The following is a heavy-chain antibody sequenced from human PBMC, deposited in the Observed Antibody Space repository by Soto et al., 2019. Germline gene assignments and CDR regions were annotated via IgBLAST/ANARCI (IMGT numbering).Heavy chain of an antibody. Sequence: QVHLVESGGGLVKPGGSLRLSCAASGFTFSDYYMTWIRQAPGKGLEWLSYISDSGRTTYYADSLEGRFTISRENARNSLFLQMNGLRAEDTAVYYCARSIHLPSTYADSWGQGTLVTVSS. D-gene: IGHD5-18*01. V-gene: IGHV3-11*01. CDR1: GFTFSDYY. CDR3: ARSIHLPSTYADS. CDR2: ISDSGRTT. J-gene: IGHJ4*02.